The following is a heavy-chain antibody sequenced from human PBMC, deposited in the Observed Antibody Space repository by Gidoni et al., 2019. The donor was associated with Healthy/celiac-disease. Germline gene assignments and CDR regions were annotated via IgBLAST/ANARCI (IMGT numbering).Heavy chain of an antibody. V-gene: IGHV1-2*02. CDR2: INPNSGGT. D-gene: IGHD4-17*01. Sequence: QVQLVQSGAEVKKPGASVKVSRKASGYTFTGYYMHWVRQAPGQGREWMGWINPNSGGTNDAQKFQGRVTMTRDTSISTAYMELSRLRSDDTAVYYCARDPERDYTFDYWGQGTLVTVSS. J-gene: IGHJ4*02. CDR3: ARDPERDYTFDY. CDR1: GYTFTGYY.